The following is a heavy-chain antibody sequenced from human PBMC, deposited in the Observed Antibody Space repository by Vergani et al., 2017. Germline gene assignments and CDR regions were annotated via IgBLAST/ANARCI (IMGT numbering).Heavy chain of an antibody. CDR3: ARGIAAADTPDAFDI. Sequence: QVQLVQSGAEVKKPGASVKVSCKASGYTFTSYYMHWVRQAPGQGLEWMGIINPSGGSTSYAPKFQGRVTMTRDTSTSTVYMELSSLRSEDTAVYYCARGIAAADTPDAFDIWGQGTMVTVSS. V-gene: IGHV1-46*01. CDR1: GYTFTSYY. CDR2: INPSGGST. J-gene: IGHJ3*02. D-gene: IGHD6-13*01.